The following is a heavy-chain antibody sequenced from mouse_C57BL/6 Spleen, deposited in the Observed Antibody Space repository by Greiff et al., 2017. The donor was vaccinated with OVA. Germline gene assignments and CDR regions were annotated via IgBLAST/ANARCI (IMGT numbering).Heavy chain of an antibody. CDR2: IRLKSDNYAT. V-gene: IGHV6-3*01. Sequence: EVKLLESGGGLVQPGGSMKLSCVASGFTFSNYWMNWVRQSPEKGLEWVAQIRLKSDNYATHYAESVKGRFTISRDDSKSIFYLQMNNLRADDTGIYYCTGSPYLGAMDYWGQGTSVTVSS. J-gene: IGHJ4*01. CDR1: GFTFSNYW. CDR3: TGSPYLGAMDY. D-gene: IGHD2-10*01.